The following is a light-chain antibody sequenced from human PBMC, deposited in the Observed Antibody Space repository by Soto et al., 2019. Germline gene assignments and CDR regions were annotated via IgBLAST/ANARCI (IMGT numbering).Light chain of an antibody. CDR1: HSVNSH. J-gene: IGKJ5*01. Sequence: MMITQSPATLSVSPGERVTLSCRTSHSVNSHVAWYQQKPGQAPRLLLYGASTRATGIPVRFSGSGFGTEFTLTISXLQSEDFAVYYCQQYKNWPLFGQGTRLETK. V-gene: IGKV3-15*01. CDR2: GAS. CDR3: QQYKNWPL.